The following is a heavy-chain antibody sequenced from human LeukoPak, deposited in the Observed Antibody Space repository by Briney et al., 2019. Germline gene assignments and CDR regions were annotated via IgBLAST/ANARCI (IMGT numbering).Heavy chain of an antibody. Sequence: ASVKVSCKASGYTFTGYYIHWVRQAPGQGLEWMGWIDPNSGGTTYAQKFQGRVTMTRDTSIATAYMELSRLRSDDTAVYYCARVGYYDSSGEGPWFDPWGQGTLVTVSS. CDR2: IDPNSGGT. D-gene: IGHD3-22*01. V-gene: IGHV1-2*02. CDR3: ARVGYYDSSGEGPWFDP. CDR1: GYTFTGYY. J-gene: IGHJ5*02.